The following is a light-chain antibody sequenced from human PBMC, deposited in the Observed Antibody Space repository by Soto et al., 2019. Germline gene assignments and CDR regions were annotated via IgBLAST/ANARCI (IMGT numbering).Light chain of an antibody. Sequence: EIQMNQSPSSLSASVGDRVTITCRASQGISTYLNWYHQKPGKAPKLLIYAASSLQSGVPSRFSGSGSETDFTLTTSSLQPEDFATYSCQQSYSTTWTFGQATKV. CDR1: QGISTY. CDR2: AAS. CDR3: QQSYSTTWT. J-gene: IGKJ1*01. V-gene: IGKV1-39*01.